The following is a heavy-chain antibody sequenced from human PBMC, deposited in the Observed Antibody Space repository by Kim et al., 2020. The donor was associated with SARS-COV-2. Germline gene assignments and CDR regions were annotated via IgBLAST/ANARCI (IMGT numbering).Heavy chain of an antibody. CDR1: GFTFSNAW. J-gene: IGHJ4*02. Sequence: GGSLRLSCAASGFTFSNAWMSWVRQAPGKGLEWVGRIKSKTDGGTTDYAAPVKGRFTISRDDSKNTLYLQMNSLKTEDTAVYYCTTDGGTMVKGAFYDYWGQGTLVTVSS. D-gene: IGHD5-18*01. V-gene: IGHV3-15*01. CDR2: IKSKTDGGTT. CDR3: TTDGGTMVKGAFYDY.